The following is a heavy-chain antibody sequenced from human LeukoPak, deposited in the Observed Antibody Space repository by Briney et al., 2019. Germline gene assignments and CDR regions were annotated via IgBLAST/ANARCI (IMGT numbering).Heavy chain of an antibody. CDR2: IYYTGST. V-gene: IGHV4-39*07. D-gene: IGHD1-26*01. Sequence: SETLSLTCTVSGGSISSSSYYWGWIRQPPGKGLEWIGNIYYTGSTYYNPSLKSRVTISVDTSKNQFSLKLSSVTAADTAVYYCARRKSYVGVDYWGQGTLVTVSS. J-gene: IGHJ4*02. CDR3: ARRKSYVGVDY. CDR1: GGSISSSSYY.